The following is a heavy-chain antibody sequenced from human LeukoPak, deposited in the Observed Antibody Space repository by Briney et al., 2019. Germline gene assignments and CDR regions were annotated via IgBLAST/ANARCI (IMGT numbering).Heavy chain of an antibody. D-gene: IGHD6-13*01. Sequence: SETLSLTCTVSGGSISSSSYYWGWIRQPPGKGLEWIGSIYYSGSTYYNPSLKSRVTISVDTSKNQFSLKLSSVTAADTAVYYCARVAGIAAAGRFDPWGQGTLVTVSS. CDR3: ARVAGIAAAGRFDP. CDR2: IYYSGST. CDR1: GGSISSSSYY. J-gene: IGHJ5*02. V-gene: IGHV4-39*07.